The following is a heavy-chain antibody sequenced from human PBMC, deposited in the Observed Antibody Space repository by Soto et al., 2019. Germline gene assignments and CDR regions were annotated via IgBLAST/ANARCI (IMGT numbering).Heavy chain of an antibody. CDR2: IDPSDSWT. D-gene: IGHD1-26*01. CDR1: GYSFSNYW. Sequence: PWESLKISCKGSGYSFSNYWISGVRQMPGKGLEWMGRIDPSDSWTHYSPSLQGHVTTSADKPISTVYLQWRSLQASENAMYYWANLGGGGAQNWFGRRGQGSLVTAAS. CDR3: ANLGGGGAQNWFGR. J-gene: IGHJ5*02. V-gene: IGHV5-10-1*01.